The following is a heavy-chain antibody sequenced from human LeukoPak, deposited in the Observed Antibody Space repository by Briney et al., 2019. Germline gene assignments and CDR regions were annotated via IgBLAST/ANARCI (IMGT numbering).Heavy chain of an antibody. CDR1: GYTLTELS. CDR3: ARYCSSTSCRDAFDI. J-gene: IGHJ3*02. CDR2: FDPEDGET. D-gene: IGHD2-2*01. V-gene: IGHV1-24*01. Sequence: ASVKVSCKVSGYTLTELSMHWVRQAPGKGLEWMGGFDPEDGETIYAQKFQGRVTMTEDTSTDTAYMELSSLRSEDTAVYYCARYCSSTSCRDAFDIWGQGTMVTVSS.